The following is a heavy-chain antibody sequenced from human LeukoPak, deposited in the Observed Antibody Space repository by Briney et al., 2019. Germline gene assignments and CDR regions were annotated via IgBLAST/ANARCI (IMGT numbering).Heavy chain of an antibody. CDR3: ARHYDSSGYNTPPAFDY. J-gene: IGHJ4*02. Sequence: SETLSLTCTVSGGSISSSSHYWGWIRQPPGKGPEWIGRIYYSGSTFYKPSLKSRVTISADTSKNQLSLKLSYVTAADTAVYSCARHYDSSGYNTPPAFDYWGQGTLVTVSS. CDR2: IYYSGST. D-gene: IGHD3-22*01. V-gene: IGHV4-39*01. CDR1: GGSISSSSHY.